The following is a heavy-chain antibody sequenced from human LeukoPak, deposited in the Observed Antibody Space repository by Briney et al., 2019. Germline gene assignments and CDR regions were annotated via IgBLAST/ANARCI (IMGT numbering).Heavy chain of an antibody. D-gene: IGHD1-26*01. CDR2: IKQDGSEK. V-gene: IGHV3-7*01. Sequence: GGSLRLSCAASGFTFSSYWMSWVRQAPGKGREWVANIKQDGSEKYYVDSVKGRFTISRDNAKNSLYLQMNSLRAEDTAVYYCASPPRRSGIDYWGQGTLVTVSS. J-gene: IGHJ4*02. CDR3: ASPPRRSGIDY. CDR1: GFTFSSYW.